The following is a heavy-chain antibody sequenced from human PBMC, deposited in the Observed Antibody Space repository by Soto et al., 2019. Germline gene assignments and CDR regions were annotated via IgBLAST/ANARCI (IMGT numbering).Heavy chain of an antibody. J-gene: IGHJ6*03. CDR2: IYYSGST. CDR3: ARDKGVIRPVRGGKSTVTTVDYVSSPYYYYMDV. CDR1: GGSISSGGYY. V-gene: IGHV4-31*03. D-gene: IGHD4-17*01. Sequence: SETLSLTCTVSGGSISSGGYYWSWIRQHPGKGLEWIGYIYYSGSTYYNPSLKSRVTISVDTSKNQFSLKLSSVTAADTAVYYCARDKGVIRPVRGGKSTVTTVDYVSSPYYYYMDVWGKGTTVTVSS.